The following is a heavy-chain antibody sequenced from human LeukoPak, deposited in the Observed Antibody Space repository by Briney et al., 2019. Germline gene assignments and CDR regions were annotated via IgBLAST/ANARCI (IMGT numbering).Heavy chain of an antibody. V-gene: IGHV1-18*01. CDR3: ARELLRFLECPQGWAFDI. D-gene: IGHD3-3*01. CDR2: ISAYNGNT. J-gene: IGHJ3*02. CDR1: GYTFTSYG. Sequence: ATVKVSCKASGYTFTSYGISWVRQAPGQGLEWMGWISAYNGNTNYAQKLQGRVTMTTDTSTSTAYMELRSLRSDDTAVYYCARELLRFLECPQGWAFDIWGQGTMVTVSS.